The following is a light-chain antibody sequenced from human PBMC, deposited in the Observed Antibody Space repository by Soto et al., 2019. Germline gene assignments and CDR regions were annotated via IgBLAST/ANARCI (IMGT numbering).Light chain of an antibody. CDR2: AAS. V-gene: IGKV1-27*01. CDR3: PKYYSAPET. J-gene: IGKJ1*01. CDR1: QGISSY. Sequence: DIQMTQSPSSLSASVGDRVTITCRASQGISSYLAWYQQKPGKVPKVLIYAASTLHSGVPSRFSGSGSGTEFTLTISNVQPEDVATYYCPKYYSAPETF.